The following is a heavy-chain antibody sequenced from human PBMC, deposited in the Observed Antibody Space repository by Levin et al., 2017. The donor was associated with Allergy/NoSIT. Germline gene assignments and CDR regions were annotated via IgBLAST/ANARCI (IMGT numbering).Heavy chain of an antibody. CDR2: IKQDGSEK. CDR1: GFTFSSYW. J-gene: IGHJ4*02. Sequence: GGSLRLSCAASGFTFSSYWMSWVRQAPGKGLEWVANIKQDGSEKYYVDSVKGRFTISRDNAKNSLYLQMNSLRAEDTAVYYCARLPPSSSWYFDYWGQGTLVTVSS. D-gene: IGHD6-13*01. V-gene: IGHV3-7*04. CDR3: ARLPPSSSWYFDY.